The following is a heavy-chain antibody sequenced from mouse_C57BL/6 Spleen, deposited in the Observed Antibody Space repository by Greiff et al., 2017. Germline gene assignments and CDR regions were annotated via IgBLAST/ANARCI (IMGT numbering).Heavy chain of an antibody. Sequence: VQLQQSGAELVRPGASVKLSCTASGFNITDYYMHWVKPRPEQGLVWIGRIDPEDGDTEYDPTFQGKATMTADTSSNSAYLQLISLTSYDTAVYYCATVGSKDYWGQGTTLTVSS. CDR3: ATVGSKDY. CDR2: IDPEDGDT. V-gene: IGHV14-1*01. J-gene: IGHJ2*01. CDR1: GFNITDYY.